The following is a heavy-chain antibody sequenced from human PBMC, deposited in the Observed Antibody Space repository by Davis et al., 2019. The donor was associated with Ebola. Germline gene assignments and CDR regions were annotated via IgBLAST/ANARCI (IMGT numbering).Heavy chain of an antibody. CDR2: IKRENDGGTT. CDR3: TTGHCSNGVCYTYFDN. CDR1: DFTFSNAW. V-gene: IGHV3-15*06. J-gene: IGHJ4*02. D-gene: IGHD2-8*01. Sequence: PGGSLRLSCLVSDFTFSNAWMNWVRQAPGKGLEWVGRIKRENDGGTTNYAAPVRGRFTISRDDSKNTLYLQMNSLKIEDTAVYYCTTGHCSNGVCYTYFDNWGLGTLVTVSS.